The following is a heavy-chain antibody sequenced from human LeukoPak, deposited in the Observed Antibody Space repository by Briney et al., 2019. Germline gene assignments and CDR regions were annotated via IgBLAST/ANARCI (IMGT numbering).Heavy chain of an antibody. CDR1: GYTFTGYY. V-gene: IGHV1-2*02. D-gene: IGHD3-10*01. CDR2: INPNSGGT. CDR3: ARVTAPIGGSGSPFDY. Sequence: ASVKVSCKASGYTFTGYYMHWVRQAPGQGLEWMGWINPNSGGTNYAQKFQGRVTMTRDTSISTAYMELSRLRSDDTAVYYCARVTAPIGGSGSPFDYWGQGTLVTVSS. J-gene: IGHJ4*02.